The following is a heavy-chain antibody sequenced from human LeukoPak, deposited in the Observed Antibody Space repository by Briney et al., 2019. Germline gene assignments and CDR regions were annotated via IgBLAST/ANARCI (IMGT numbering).Heavy chain of an antibody. CDR2: ISGSGGST. D-gene: IGHD3-16*01. J-gene: IGHJ4*02. V-gene: IGHV3-23*01. CDR1: GFTFSSYA. Sequence: PGGSLRLSCAASGFTFSSYAMSWVRQAPGKGLEWVSAISGSGGSTYYADSVKGRFTISRDNSKNTLYLQMNSLRAEDTAVYYCAKGPQYDHVWGTPRYYFDYWGQGTLVTVSS. CDR3: AKGPQYDHVWGTPRYYFDY.